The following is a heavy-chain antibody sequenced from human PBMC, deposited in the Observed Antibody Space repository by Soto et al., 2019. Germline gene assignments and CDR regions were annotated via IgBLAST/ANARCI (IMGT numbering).Heavy chain of an antibody. V-gene: IGHV1-8*01. CDR1: GYTFTSYD. D-gene: IGHD1-7*01. J-gene: IGHJ4*02. Sequence: GASVKVSCKASGYTFTSYDINWVRQATGQGLEWMGWMNPNSGNTGYAQKFQGRVTMTRNTSISTAYMELSSLRSEDTAVYYCGRGRSGELVVFYWGQGTLVTVSS. CDR3: GRGRSGELVVFY. CDR2: MNPNSGNT.